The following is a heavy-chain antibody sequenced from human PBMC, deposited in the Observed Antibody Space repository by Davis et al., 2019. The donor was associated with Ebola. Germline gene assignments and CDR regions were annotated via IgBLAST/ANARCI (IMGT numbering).Heavy chain of an antibody. V-gene: IGHV3-30-3*01. CDR3: ARVSSSGDFDY. Sequence: LGGSLRLSCAASGFTFSSYAMHWVRQAPDKGLEWVAVISYDGSNKYYADSVKGRFTISRDNSKNSLYLQMNSLRAEDTAVYYCARVSSSGDFDYWGQGTLVTVSS. CDR2: ISYDGSNK. CDR1: GFTFSSYA. J-gene: IGHJ4*02. D-gene: IGHD6-6*01.